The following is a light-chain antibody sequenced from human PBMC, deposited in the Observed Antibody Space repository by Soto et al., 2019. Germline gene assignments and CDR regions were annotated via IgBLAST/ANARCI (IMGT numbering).Light chain of an antibody. CDR1: SSNIGNNY. Sequence: QSVLTQPPSVSATPGQRVTISCSGSSSNIGNNYVSWYRQFPGTAPRLLIYDNDKRPSGISDRFSGSKSDTSATLGITGLQTGDEADYYCGTWDSSLSGGRAVFGGGTKLTVL. V-gene: IGLV1-51*01. CDR2: DND. CDR3: GTWDSSLSGGRAV. J-gene: IGLJ3*02.